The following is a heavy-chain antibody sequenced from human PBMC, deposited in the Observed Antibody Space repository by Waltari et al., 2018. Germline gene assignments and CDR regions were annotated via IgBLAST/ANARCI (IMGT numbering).Heavy chain of an antibody. CDR2: INAGNGNT. J-gene: IGHJ6*02. Sequence: QVQLVQSGAEVKKPGASVKVSCKSSGYTFTSYAMHWVRQAPGQRLEWMGWINAGNGNTKYSQKFQGRVTITRDTSASTAYMELSSLRSEDTAVYYCARDPCIVGAPEVPYYYYGMDVWGQGTTVTVSS. V-gene: IGHV1-3*01. D-gene: IGHD1-26*01. CDR3: ARDPCIVGAPEVPYYYYGMDV. CDR1: GYTFTSYA.